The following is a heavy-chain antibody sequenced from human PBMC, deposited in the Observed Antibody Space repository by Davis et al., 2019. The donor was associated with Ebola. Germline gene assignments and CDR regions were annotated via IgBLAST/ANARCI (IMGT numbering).Heavy chain of an antibody. CDR2: IDPSDSYT. V-gene: IGHV5-10-1*01. D-gene: IGHD5-12*01. Sequence: GESLKISCKGSGYSFTSYWISWVRQMPGKGLEWMGRIDPSDSYTNYSPSFQGHVTISADKSISTAYLQWSSLKASDTAMYYCAYSGYDHVGAYYYYYYMDVWGKGTTVTVSS. CDR3: AYSGYDHVGAYYYYYYMDV. CDR1: GYSFTSYW. J-gene: IGHJ6*03.